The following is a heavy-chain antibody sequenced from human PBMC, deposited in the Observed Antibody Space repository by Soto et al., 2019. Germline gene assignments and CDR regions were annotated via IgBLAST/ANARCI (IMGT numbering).Heavy chain of an antibody. J-gene: IGHJ6*02. CDR3: ARDGRYYYGMDV. Sequence: SETLSLTCTVSGGSISSGDYYWSWIRQPPGKGLEWIGYIYYSGSTYYNPSLKSRVTISVDTSKNQFSLKLSSVTAADTAVYYCARDGRYYYGMDVWGQGTTVTVSS. CDR2: IYYSGST. CDR1: GGSISSGDYY. V-gene: IGHV4-30-4*01.